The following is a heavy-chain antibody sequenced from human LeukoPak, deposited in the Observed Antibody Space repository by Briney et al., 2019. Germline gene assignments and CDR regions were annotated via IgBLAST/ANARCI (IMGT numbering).Heavy chain of an antibody. V-gene: IGHV4-30-2*01. Sequence: SETLSLTCAVSGGSISSGGYSGSWIRQPPGKGLEWIGYIYHSGSTYYNPSLKSRVTISVDRSKTQFSLKLSSVTAADTAVYHCARSDYYDSSGYYYKAFDIWGQGTMVTVSS. J-gene: IGHJ3*02. CDR1: GGSISSGGYS. CDR2: IYHSGST. CDR3: ARSDYYDSSGYYYKAFDI. D-gene: IGHD3-22*01.